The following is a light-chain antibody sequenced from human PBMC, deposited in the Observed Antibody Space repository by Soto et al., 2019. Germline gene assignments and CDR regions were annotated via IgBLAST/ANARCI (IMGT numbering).Light chain of an antibody. V-gene: IGLV2-14*01. Sequence: QSALTQPSSACGSLGQSITISCTGTSSDVGAYNYVSWYQQQPGKAPKLMISEVSNRPSGVSNRFSGSKSGNTASLIISGLQAEDEADYYCCSFTSITTYVFGTGTKVTVL. CDR3: CSFTSITTYV. J-gene: IGLJ1*01. CDR1: SSDVGAYNY. CDR2: EVS.